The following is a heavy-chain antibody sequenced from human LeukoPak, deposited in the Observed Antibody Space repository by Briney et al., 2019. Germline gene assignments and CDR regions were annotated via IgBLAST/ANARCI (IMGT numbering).Heavy chain of an antibody. V-gene: IGHV4-61*02. CDR2: IYTSGST. J-gene: IGHJ4*02. Sequence: SETLSLTCTVSGNSISSGDYYWSWIRQPAGKGLEWIGRIYTSGSTTYNPSLKSRVTISGDTSENQFSLKLSSVTAADTAVYYCARSAGLRYFDWSDYWGQGTLVTVSS. CDR3: ARSAGLRYFDWSDY. D-gene: IGHD3-9*01. CDR1: GNSISSGDYY.